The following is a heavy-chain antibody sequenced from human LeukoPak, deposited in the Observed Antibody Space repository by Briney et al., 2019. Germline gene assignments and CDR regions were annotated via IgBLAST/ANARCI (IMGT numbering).Heavy chain of an antibody. CDR1: GFTFSSYA. Sequence: GGSLRLSCATSGFTFSSYAMHWVRQAPGKGLEWVSYISSSGSTIYYADSVKGRFTISRDNAKNSLYLQMNSLRAEDTAVYYCARTKIAVADRWGQGTLVTVSS. V-gene: IGHV3-48*03. D-gene: IGHD6-19*01. CDR2: ISSSGSTI. CDR3: ARTKIAVADR. J-gene: IGHJ5*02.